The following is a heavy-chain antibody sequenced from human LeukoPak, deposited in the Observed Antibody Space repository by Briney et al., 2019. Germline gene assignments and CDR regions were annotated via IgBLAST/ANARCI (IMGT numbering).Heavy chain of an antibody. V-gene: IGHV3-20*04. CDR1: GFTFDDYG. D-gene: IGHD3-10*02. Sequence: GGSLRLSCAASGFTFDDYGMSWVRQAPGKGLEWVSGINWNGGSTIYYADSVKGRFTISRDNAKNSLYLQMNSLRAEDTAVYYCAELGITMIGGVWGKGTTVTISS. CDR3: AELGITMIGGV. CDR2: INWNGGSTI. J-gene: IGHJ6*04.